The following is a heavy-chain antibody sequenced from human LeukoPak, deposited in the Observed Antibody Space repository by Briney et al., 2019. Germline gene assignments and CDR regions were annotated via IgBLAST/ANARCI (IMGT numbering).Heavy chain of an antibody. CDR1: GASITSYY. D-gene: IGHD2-21*02. Sequence: SETLSRTCTVSGASITSYYWNWIRQPPGKGLEWIGYISYSGSSNYNPSLKTRVTISIDTSKNQFSLKLSSVTAADTAVYYCASHGVVTANFDYWGQGTLVTVSP. V-gene: IGHV4-59*01. J-gene: IGHJ4*02. CDR2: ISYSGSS. CDR3: ASHGVVTANFDY.